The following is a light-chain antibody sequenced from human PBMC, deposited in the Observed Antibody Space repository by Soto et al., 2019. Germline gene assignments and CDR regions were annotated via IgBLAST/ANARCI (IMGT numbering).Light chain of an antibody. CDR2: VAS. CDR3: QQLNSYPYT. Sequence: IQLTQSPSFLSASVGDRVTITCRASQGIAGYLAWYQQKTGEAPKVLIYVASTLHTGVPSRFSGSGSGGHFTLPISSLQPEDSATYYCQQLNSYPYTFGQGTKLESK. V-gene: IGKV1-9*01. J-gene: IGKJ2*01. CDR1: QGIAGY.